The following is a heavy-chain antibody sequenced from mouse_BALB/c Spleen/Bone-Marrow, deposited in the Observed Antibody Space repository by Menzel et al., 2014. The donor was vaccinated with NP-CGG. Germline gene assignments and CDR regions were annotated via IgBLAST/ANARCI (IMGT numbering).Heavy chain of an antibody. Sequence: QVQLQQSGAELVKPGASVKLSCKASGYTFTSYFLYWVKQRPGQGLEWIGEINPSSGGTNFNEKFKSKATLTIDKSSSTVYMQLSSLTSEDSAVYCCTRSGPGFAYWGQGTLVTVSA. CDR2: INPSSGGT. J-gene: IGHJ3*01. V-gene: IGHV1S81*02. CDR3: TRSGPGFAY. CDR1: GYTFTSYF.